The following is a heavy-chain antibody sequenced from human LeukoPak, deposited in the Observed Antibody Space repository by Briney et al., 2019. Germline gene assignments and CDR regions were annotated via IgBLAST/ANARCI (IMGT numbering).Heavy chain of an antibody. CDR1: GVTFSSYS. V-gene: IGHV3-21*01. Sequence: PGGSLRLSCAASGVTFSSYSMNWVLQAPAKGLEWVSSISSSSSYIYYADSVKGRFTISRDNAKNSLYLQMTSLRAEDTAVYYCARGSSGWYGAFDIWGQGTMVTVSS. CDR3: ARGSSGWYGAFDI. D-gene: IGHD6-19*01. J-gene: IGHJ3*02. CDR2: ISSSSSYI.